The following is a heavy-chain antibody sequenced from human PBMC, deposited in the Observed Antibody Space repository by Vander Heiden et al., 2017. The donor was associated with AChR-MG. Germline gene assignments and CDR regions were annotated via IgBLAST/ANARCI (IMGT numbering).Heavy chain of an antibody. CDR1: GFIFSSYG. CDR2: IAYHGREK. Sequence: GQVVQSGGGVVQPGRSVRYSWAASGFIFSSYGMYWIRQAPGKGLECVAVIAYHGREKYYADSVKGRFTISRDDSQDTVFLQMNSLGAEDTAMYFCAGGYDDNGPDQWGQGTLVTVFS. V-gene: IGHV3-30*03. J-gene: IGHJ4*02. D-gene: IGHD2-2*01. CDR3: AGGYDDNGPDQ.